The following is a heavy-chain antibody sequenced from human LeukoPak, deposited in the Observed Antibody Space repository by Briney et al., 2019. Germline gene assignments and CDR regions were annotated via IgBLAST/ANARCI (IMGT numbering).Heavy chain of an antibody. Sequence: ASVKVSCKASGYTFTSYAMHWVRQAPGQRLEWMGWINAGNGNTKYSQEFQGRVTITRDTSASTAYMELSSLRSEDMAVYYCARGARLRYFDWFAGDHYFDYWGQGTLVTVSS. D-gene: IGHD3-9*01. CDR1: GYTFTSYA. V-gene: IGHV1-3*03. CDR3: ARGARLRYFDWFAGDHYFDY. J-gene: IGHJ4*02. CDR2: INAGNGNT.